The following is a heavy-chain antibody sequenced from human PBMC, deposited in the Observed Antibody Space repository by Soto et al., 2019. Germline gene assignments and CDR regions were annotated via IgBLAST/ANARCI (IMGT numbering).Heavy chain of an antibody. J-gene: IGHJ6*02. D-gene: IGHD3-10*01. V-gene: IGHV3-30*18. CDR1: GFTFSSYG. CDR3: AKDRNLGAPCYYYCMDV. Sequence: QVQLVESGGGVVQPGRSLRLSCAASGFTFSSYGMHWVRQAPGKGLEWVAVISYDGSNKYYADSVKGRFTISRDNSKNTLYLQMNSLRAEDTAVYYCAKDRNLGAPCYYYCMDVWGQGTTVTVSS. CDR2: ISYDGSNK.